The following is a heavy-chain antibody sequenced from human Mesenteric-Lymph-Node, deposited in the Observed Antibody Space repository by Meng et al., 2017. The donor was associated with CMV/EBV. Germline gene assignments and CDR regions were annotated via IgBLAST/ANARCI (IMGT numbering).Heavy chain of an antibody. CDR2: INQDGSDK. J-gene: IGHJ6*02. V-gene: IGHV3-7*01. Sequence: GGSLRLSCAASGFNFDDYGMSWVRQAPGKGLEWVANINQDGSDKHYVDSVKGRFTISRDSAKNSLYLQMNSLRAEDTAVYYCARDSRLAWPYYGMDVWGQGTMVTVSS. CDR1: GFNFDDYG. CDR3: ARDSRLAWPYYGMDV.